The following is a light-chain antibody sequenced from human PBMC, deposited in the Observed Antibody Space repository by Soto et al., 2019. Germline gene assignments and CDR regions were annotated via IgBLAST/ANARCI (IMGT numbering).Light chain of an antibody. CDR2: GAS. J-gene: IGKJ4*01. Sequence: EIVLTQSPCTLSLSPGERATLSCRASQSVSSSYLAWYQQKPGQAPRLLIYGASSRATGIPDRFSGSGSGTDFTLTISSLQPEDAATYYCQQGNSFPLTFGGGTKVDIK. CDR3: QQGNSFPLT. CDR1: QSVSSSY. V-gene: IGKV3-20*01.